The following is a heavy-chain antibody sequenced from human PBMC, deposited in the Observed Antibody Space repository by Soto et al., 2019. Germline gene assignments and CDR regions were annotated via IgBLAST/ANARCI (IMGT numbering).Heavy chain of an antibody. Sequence: SETLSLTCTVFGGSNSTDDLYWSWIRQPPRKGLEWIGYMYNSGNTYFNPPLKRRVSMPVDTANNKFSLNLFSVTAPDNAVYYCAREVGDRKCNGYFDSWGPGTLVTLSS. J-gene: IGHJ4*02. CDR3: AREVGDRKCNGYFDS. CDR2: MYNSGNT. V-gene: IGHV4-30-4*01. CDR1: GGSNSTDDLY. D-gene: IGHD2-21*01.